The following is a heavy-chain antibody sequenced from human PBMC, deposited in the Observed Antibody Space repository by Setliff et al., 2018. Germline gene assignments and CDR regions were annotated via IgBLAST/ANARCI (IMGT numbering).Heavy chain of an antibody. J-gene: IGHJ4*02. Sequence: PGGSLRLSCAASGFSFSSYWMSWVRQAPGKGLEWVANINAHGSSKYYADSVMGRFTISRDNSKDSLYLQLNSLRAEDTAVYYCAKDGVGPTCTYFFDFWGQGSQVTVSS. CDR1: GFSFSSYW. V-gene: IGHV3-7*03. D-gene: IGHD1-26*01. CDR2: INAHGSSK. CDR3: AKDGVGPTCTYFFDF.